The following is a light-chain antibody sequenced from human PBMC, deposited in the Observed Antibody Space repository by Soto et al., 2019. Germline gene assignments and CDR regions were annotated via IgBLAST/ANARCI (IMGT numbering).Light chain of an antibody. CDR2: LTS. CDR1: QSIGNL. Sequence: DIQMTQSPPSLSASVGDRVTITCRASQSIGNLLNWYQQRPGKAPSLLIYLTSTVLNGVPSRFTGSGSGTDFTLTISSLQPEDFATYFCQQSLKTPWTFGQGTKVE. J-gene: IGKJ1*01. CDR3: QQSLKTPWT. V-gene: IGKV1-39*01.